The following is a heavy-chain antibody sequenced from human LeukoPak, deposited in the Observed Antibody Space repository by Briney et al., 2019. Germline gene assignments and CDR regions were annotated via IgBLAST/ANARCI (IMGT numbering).Heavy chain of an antibody. Sequence: SETLYLTCTVSGGSISSGGYYWSWIRQPPGKGLEWIGYIYHSGSTYYNPSLESRVTISVDRSKNQFSLKLSSVTAADTAVYYCARVGRRPGIAAAAADYWGQGTLVTVSS. CDR3: ARVGRRPGIAAAAADY. CDR1: GGSISSGGYY. J-gene: IGHJ4*02. V-gene: IGHV4-30-2*01. D-gene: IGHD6-13*01. CDR2: IYHSGST.